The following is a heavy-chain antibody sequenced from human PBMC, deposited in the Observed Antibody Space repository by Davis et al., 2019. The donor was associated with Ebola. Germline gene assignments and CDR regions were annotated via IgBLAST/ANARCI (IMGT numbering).Heavy chain of an antibody. V-gene: IGHV4-59*01. CDR2: IYYSGST. Sequence: SETLSLTCTVSGGSISSYYWSWIRQPPGKGLEWIGYIYYSGSTNYNPSLKSRVTISVDTSKNQFFLRLSSVTAADTAVYFCARESYSSGWFEYWGQGTLVTVSS. D-gene: IGHD6-19*01. CDR3: ARESYSSGWFEY. CDR1: GGSISSYY. J-gene: IGHJ4*02.